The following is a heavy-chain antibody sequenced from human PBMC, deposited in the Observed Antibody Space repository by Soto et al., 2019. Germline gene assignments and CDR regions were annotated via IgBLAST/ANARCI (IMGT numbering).Heavy chain of an antibody. CDR2: ISAYNGNT. V-gene: IGHV1-18*01. J-gene: IGHJ6*02. D-gene: IGHD4-17*01. Sequence: ASVKVSCKASGYTFTSYGISWVRQAPGQGLEWMGWISAYNGNTNYAQKLQGRVTMTTDTSTSTAYMELRSLRSDDTAVYYCARVDYGDPRGYYYGMDVWGQGTTVTVSS. CDR3: ARVDYGDPRGYYYGMDV. CDR1: GYTFTSYG.